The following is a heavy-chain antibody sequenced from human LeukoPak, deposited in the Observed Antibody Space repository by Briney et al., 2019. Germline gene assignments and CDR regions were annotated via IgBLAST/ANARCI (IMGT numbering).Heavy chain of an antibody. CDR1: GFTFKNYA. CDR2: ISGSGDDT. J-gene: IGHJ4*02. Sequence: GGSLRLSCAASGFTFKNYAMTWVRQAPGKGLECVSAISGSGDDTYYADSVKGRFTISRDNSKITVYLQMNRLRAEDTAVYYCAKPHYSGSGSYSREDYWGQGTLVTVSS. D-gene: IGHD3-10*01. CDR3: AKPHYSGSGSYSREDY. V-gene: IGHV3-23*01.